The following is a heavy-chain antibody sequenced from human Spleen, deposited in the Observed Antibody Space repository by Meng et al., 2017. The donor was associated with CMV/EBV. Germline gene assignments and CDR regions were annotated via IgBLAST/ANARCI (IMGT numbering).Heavy chain of an antibody. D-gene: IGHD6-13*01. J-gene: IGHJ3*02. CDR3: AKGRYTSPYDAFDI. CDR2: ISAGGGTT. CDR1: GFTFGSYE. Sequence: GESLKISCAASGFTFGSYEMSWVRQAPGMGLEWVSAISAGGGTTYYADSVKGRFTISRDNSKNTLYLQMNSLRAEDTAVYYCAKGRYTSPYDAFDIWGQGTMVTVSS. V-gene: IGHV3-23*01.